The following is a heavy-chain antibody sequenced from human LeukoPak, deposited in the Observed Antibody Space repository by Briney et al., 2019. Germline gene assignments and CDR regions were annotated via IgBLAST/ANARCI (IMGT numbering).Heavy chain of an antibody. J-gene: IGHJ4*02. CDR2: ISYDGSNK. CDR1: GFTFSSYG. Sequence: GGSLRLSCAASGFTFSSYGMHWVRQAPGKGLEWVAVISYDGSNKYYADSVKGRFTISRDNSKNTLYLQMNSLRAEDTAVYYCAKVLLDNPSGFDYWGQGTLVTVSS. V-gene: IGHV3-30*18. CDR3: AKVLLDNPSGFDY. D-gene: IGHD1-14*01.